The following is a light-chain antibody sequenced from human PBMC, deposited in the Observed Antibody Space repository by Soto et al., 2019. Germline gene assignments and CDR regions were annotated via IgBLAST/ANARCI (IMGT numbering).Light chain of an antibody. Sequence: QSALTQPPSASGSPGQSVTISCAGTSSDVGAYSFVSWYQQHPGKAPKLVIYEVNKRPSGVPDRFSGSKSGNTASLTVSGLQAEYEADYYYVSHAGSRTVFGTGTKLTVL. CDR1: SSDVGAYSF. CDR3: VSHAGSRTV. CDR2: EVN. V-gene: IGLV2-8*01. J-gene: IGLJ1*01.